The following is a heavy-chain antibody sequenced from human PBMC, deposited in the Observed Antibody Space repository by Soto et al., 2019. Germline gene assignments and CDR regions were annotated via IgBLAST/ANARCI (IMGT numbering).Heavy chain of an antibody. V-gene: IGHV1-69*02. CDR2: VNPILSMS. CDR1: GDTFNFYS. J-gene: IGHJ4*02. CDR3: ASSYGSGYRAFDY. D-gene: IGHD3-10*01. Sequence: QVQLVQSGAEVKRPGSSVKVSCKASGDTFNFYSINWVRQAPGVGLEWVGRVNPILSMSNYAQRFQGRVTMTADKPTSTADMELRSLRSEDTAIYYCASSYGSGYRAFDYWGQGALVTVSS.